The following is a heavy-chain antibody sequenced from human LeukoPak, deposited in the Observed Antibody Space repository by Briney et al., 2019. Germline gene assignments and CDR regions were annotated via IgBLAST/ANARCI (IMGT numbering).Heavy chain of an antibody. Sequence: SETLSLTCAVYGGSFSGYYWSWIRQPPGKGLEWIGEINHSGSTNYNPSLKSRVTISVDTSKNQFSLKLSSVTAADTAVYYCARGIAAKDYHYGMDVWGQGTTVTVSS. D-gene: IGHD6-6*01. CDR1: GGSFSGYY. CDR2: INHSGST. V-gene: IGHV4-34*01. J-gene: IGHJ6*02. CDR3: ARGIAAKDYHYGMDV.